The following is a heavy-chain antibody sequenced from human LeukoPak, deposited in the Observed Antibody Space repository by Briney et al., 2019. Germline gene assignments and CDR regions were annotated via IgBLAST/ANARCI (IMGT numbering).Heavy chain of an antibody. CDR2: TSYSEGT. V-gene: IGHV4-31*03. CDR1: GGSVSRGGYY. D-gene: IGHD1-26*01. CDR3: ATADWESFYFDS. Sequence: SETLSLTCTVSGGSVSRGGYYWNWIRQHPGKGLEWIGFTSYSEGTYYNPSHMSRITISVDRSQNQFSLKMRDVTAADTAVYFCATADWESFYFDSWGQGALVAVSS. J-gene: IGHJ4*02.